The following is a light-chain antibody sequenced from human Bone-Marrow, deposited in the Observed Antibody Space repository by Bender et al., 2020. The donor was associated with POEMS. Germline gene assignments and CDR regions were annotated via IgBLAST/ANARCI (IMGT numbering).Light chain of an antibody. CDR3: CSYADSSTLV. CDR1: SSDVGSYSL. J-gene: IGLJ1*01. CDR2: EDS. Sequence: QSALTQPRSVSGSPGQSITISCTGTSSDVGSYSLVSWFQQHPAKAPKLLIYEDSKRPSGVSDRFSGSKSGNTASLTISWLQAEDEADYYCCSYADSSTLVFGTGTKVTVL. V-gene: IGLV2-23*01.